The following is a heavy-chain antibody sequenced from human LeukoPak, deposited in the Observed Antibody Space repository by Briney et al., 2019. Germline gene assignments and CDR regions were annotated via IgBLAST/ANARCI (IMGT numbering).Heavy chain of an antibody. J-gene: IGHJ4*02. CDR3: ARYTQGTIDY. CDR1: GNSISSGDYY. Sequence: SETLSLTCTVSGNSISSGDYYWSWIRQPAGKGLEWIGRIYTSGSTNYNPSLKSRVTISGDTSKNQFSLRLSSVTAADTAVYYCARYTQGTIDYWGQGTLVTVSS. D-gene: IGHD2-2*02. V-gene: IGHV4-61*02. CDR2: IYTSGST.